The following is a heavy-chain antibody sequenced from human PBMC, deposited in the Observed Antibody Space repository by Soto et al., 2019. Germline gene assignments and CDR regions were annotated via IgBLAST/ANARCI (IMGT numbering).Heavy chain of an antibody. J-gene: IGHJ4*02. D-gene: IGHD1-1*01. V-gene: IGHV1-18*01. Sequence: QVHLVQSGAEVKKPGASVKVSCKASGYTFTSYGITWVRQAPGQGLEWMGWISAHNGNTDYAQKLQGRVIVTRDTSPRTAYMELRSLRSDDTAVYYCARGRYGDYWGQGALVTVSS. CDR3: ARGRYGDY. CDR2: ISAHNGNT. CDR1: GYTFTSYG.